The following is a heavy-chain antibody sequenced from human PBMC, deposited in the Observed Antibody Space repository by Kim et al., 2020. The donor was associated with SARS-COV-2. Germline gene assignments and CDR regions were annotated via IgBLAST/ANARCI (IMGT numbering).Heavy chain of an antibody. J-gene: IGHJ4*02. D-gene: IGHD6-19*01. CDR1: GFTFSGSA. CDR2: IRSKANSYAT. CDR3: TRLPKSNYSSGWYDN. V-gene: IGHV3-73*01. Sequence: LSLTCAASGFTFSGSAMHWVRQASGKGLEWVGRIRSKANSYATAYAASVKGRFTISRDDSKNTAYLQMNSLKTEDTAVYYCTRLPKSNYSSGWYDNWGQGTLVTVSS.